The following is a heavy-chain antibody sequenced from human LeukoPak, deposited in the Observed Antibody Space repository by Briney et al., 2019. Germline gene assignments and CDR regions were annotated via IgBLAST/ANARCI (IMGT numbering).Heavy chain of an antibody. J-gene: IGHJ5*02. Sequence: SETLSLTCTVSGGSISSYYWSWIRQPPGKGLEWIGYIYYSGSTNYNPSLKSRVTISVDTSKNQFSLKLSSVTAADTAVYYCARARHGYKIGWFDPWGQGTLVTVSS. CDR1: GGSISSYY. D-gene: IGHD5-24*01. CDR2: IYYSGST. CDR3: ARARHGYKIGWFDP. V-gene: IGHV4-59*01.